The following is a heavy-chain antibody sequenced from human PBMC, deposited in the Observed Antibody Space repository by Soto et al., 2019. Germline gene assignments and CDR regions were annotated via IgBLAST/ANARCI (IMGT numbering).Heavy chain of an antibody. V-gene: IGHV1-69*13. J-gene: IGHJ3*02. CDR2: IIPIFGTA. Sequence: GASVKVSCKASGGTFSSYAISWVRQAPGQGLEWMGGIIPIFGTANYAQKFQGRVTITADESTSTAYMELSSLRSEDTAVYYCARGGDIQSSGYLDALDIWGQGTMVTV. D-gene: IGHD3-22*01. CDR3: ARGGDIQSSGYLDALDI. CDR1: GGTFSSYA.